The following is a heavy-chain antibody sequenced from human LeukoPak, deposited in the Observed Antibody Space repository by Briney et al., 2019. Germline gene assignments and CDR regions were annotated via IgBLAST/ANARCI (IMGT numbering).Heavy chain of an antibody. CDR2: ISSDGSST. J-gene: IGHJ6*02. V-gene: IGHV3-74*03. D-gene: IGHD1-1*01. CDR3: ARFWNYGMDV. Sequence: GGSLRPSCEASGFTFRNYWMHWVRQAPGKGLVWVSRISSDGSSTMYADSVEGRFTISRDNAKNTLYLQMNSLRAEDTAVYYCARFWNYGMDVWGQGTTVTVSS. CDR1: GFTFRNYW.